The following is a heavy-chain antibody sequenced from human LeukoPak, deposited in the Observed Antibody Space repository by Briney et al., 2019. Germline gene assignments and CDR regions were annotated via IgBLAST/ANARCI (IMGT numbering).Heavy chain of an antibody. CDR1: GGTFSRYA. Sequence: ASVKVSCKASGGTFSRYAISWVRQAPGQGLVWMGRINPIFGTANYAQKFQGRVTTTTDESTSTAYMELSSLRSEDTAVYYCARDRSSSWYSVPDYWGQGTLVTVSS. CDR2: INPIFGTA. D-gene: IGHD6-13*01. V-gene: IGHV1-69*05. J-gene: IGHJ4*02. CDR3: ARDRSSSWYSVPDY.